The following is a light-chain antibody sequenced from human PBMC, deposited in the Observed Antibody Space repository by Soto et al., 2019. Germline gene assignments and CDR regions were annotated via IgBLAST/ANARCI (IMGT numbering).Light chain of an antibody. CDR2: GAT. CDR3: QQYNNWPRT. Sequence: VLTQSPSPLSLSQGERATLSCKASLNVNSYLAWYQQKPGQAPRLLIHGATTRATGIPARFSGSGSGTECNLTISSLQSEDFTVYYCQQYNNWPRTLGQGTKVDIK. J-gene: IGKJ1*01. V-gene: IGKV3-15*01. CDR1: LNVNSY.